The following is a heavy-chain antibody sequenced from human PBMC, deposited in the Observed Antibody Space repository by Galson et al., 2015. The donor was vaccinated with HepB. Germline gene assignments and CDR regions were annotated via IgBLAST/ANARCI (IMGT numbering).Heavy chain of an antibody. V-gene: IGHV3-23*01. CDR2: ISGSGGST. J-gene: IGHJ4*02. CDR3: AKDLLWFGDHTSCFDY. Sequence: SLRLSCAASGFTFSSYAMSWVRQAPGKGLEWVSAISGSGGSTYYADSVKGRFTISRDNSKNTLYLQMNSLRAEDTAVYYCAKDLLWFGDHTSCFDYWGQGTLVTVSS. D-gene: IGHD3-10*01. CDR1: GFTFSSYA.